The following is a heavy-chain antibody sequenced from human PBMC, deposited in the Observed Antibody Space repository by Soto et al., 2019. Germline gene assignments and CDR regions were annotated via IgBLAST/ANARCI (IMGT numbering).Heavy chain of an antibody. CDR1: GFTVSRSY. V-gene: IGHV3-66*01. D-gene: IGHD2-21*01. CDR2: VYSDDST. J-gene: IGHJ1*01. CDR3: AMNSGRDWAEYFQH. Sequence: EVQLVESGGDLVQPGGSLRLSCAASGFTVSRSYMSWVRQAPGKGLEWVSTVYSDDSTYYAEAVKGRFSISRDNSENTLYLQMHSLRAEDTAVYYCAMNSGRDWAEYFQHWGQGTLVTVSS.